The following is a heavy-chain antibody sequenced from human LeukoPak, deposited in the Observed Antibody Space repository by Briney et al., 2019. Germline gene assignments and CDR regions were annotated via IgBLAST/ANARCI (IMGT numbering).Heavy chain of an antibody. V-gene: IGHV3-64*01. CDR2: ISSNGGST. Sequence: GGSLRFSCAASGFTFSSYAMHWVRQAPGKGLEYVSAISSNGGSTYYANSVKGRFTISRDNSKNTLYLQMGSLRAEDTAVYYCARSALWFGESTYYFDYWGQGTLVTVSS. J-gene: IGHJ4*02. CDR1: GFTFSSYA. D-gene: IGHD3-10*01. CDR3: ARSALWFGESTYYFDY.